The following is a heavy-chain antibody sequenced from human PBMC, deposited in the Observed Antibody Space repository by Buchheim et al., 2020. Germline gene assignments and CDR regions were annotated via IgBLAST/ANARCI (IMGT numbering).Heavy chain of an antibody. CDR3: ATVGKNYGNSFDY. Sequence: QVQLQESGPGLVKASETLSLSCSVSGASISGPYWSWIRQAPGKGLEWIGYVFHTGNTYYNPSLKSRVTISIDTSNNHFYLRVTSVTAADTALYYCATVGKNYGNSFDYWGQGTL. J-gene: IGHJ4*02. V-gene: IGHV4-59*11. CDR1: GASISGPY. CDR2: VFHTGNT. D-gene: IGHD3-10*01.